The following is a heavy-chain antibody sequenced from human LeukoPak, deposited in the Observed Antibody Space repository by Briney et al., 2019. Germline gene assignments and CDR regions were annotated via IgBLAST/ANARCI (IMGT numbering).Heavy chain of an antibody. J-gene: IGHJ5*02. CDR1: GGSISSYY. D-gene: IGHD4-17*01. Sequence: SETLSLTCTVSGGSISSYYWSWIRQAAGKGLEWIGRIYTGGSTTYYPSLKRGGTIIVDTTKSQFSLNLMSVTVADTAVYYCTRDTGTTGDVKFAPWGQGTLVTVSS. V-gene: IGHV4-4*07. CDR3: TRDTGTTGDVKFAP. CDR2: IYTGGST.